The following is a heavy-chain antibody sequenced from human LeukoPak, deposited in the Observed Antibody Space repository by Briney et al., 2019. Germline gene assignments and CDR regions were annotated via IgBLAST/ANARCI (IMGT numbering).Heavy chain of an antibody. CDR3: AKVECGGDCYSEYYFDY. Sequence: GGSLRLSCAASGFTFSSYAMHWVRQAPGKGLEWVAVISYDGSNKYYADSVKGRFTISRDNSKNSLYLQMNSLRAEDTALYYCAKVECGGDCYSEYYFDYWGQGTQVTVSS. J-gene: IGHJ4*02. D-gene: IGHD2-21*02. V-gene: IGHV3-30-3*01. CDR2: ISYDGSNK. CDR1: GFTFSSYA.